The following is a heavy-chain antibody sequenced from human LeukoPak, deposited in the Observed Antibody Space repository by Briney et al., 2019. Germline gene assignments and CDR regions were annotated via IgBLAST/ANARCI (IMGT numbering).Heavy chain of an antibody. D-gene: IGHD1-26*01. Sequence: ASLKVSCKPSVYTSTGYNTHSGCHTPRQRVEWMGWINPNSGDTNYEQKCQGRDTMTRDTYISTAYMEVSRMRSDDTAIYYCARDLTVGDHDYWGQGTLVTVSS. CDR2: INPNSGDT. CDR3: ARDLTVGDHDY. V-gene: IGHV1-2*02. CDR1: VYTSTGYN. J-gene: IGHJ4*02.